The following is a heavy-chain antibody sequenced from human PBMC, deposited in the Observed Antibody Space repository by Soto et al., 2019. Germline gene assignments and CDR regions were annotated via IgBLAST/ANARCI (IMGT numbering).Heavy chain of an antibody. J-gene: IGHJ3*02. V-gene: IGHV3-23*01. CDR3: AKYLKQWLAKEDAFDI. Sequence: GSLRLSCAASGFTFSSYAMSWVRQAPGKGLEWVSAISGSGGSTYYADSVKGRFTISRDNSKNTLYLQMNSLRAEDTAVYYCAKYLKQWLAKEDAFDIWGQGTMVTVSS. CDR1: GFTFSSYA. CDR2: ISGSGGST. D-gene: IGHD6-19*01.